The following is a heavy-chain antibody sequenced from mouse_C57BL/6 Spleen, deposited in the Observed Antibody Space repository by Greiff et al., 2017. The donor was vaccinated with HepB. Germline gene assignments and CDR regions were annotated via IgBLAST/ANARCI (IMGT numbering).Heavy chain of an antibody. CDR2: IHPNSGST. CDR3: ARSYYSNHWYFDV. J-gene: IGHJ1*03. CDR1: GYTFTSYW. D-gene: IGHD2-5*01. V-gene: IGHV1-64*01. Sequence: QVHVKQPGAELVKPGASVKLSCKASGYTFTSYWMHWVKQRPGQGLEWIGMIHPNSGSTNYNEKFKSKATLTVDKSSSTAYMQLSSLTSEDSAVYYCARSYYSNHWYFDVWGTGTTVTVSS.